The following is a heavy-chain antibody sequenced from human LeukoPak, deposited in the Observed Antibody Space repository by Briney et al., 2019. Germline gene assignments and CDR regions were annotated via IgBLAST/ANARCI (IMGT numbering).Heavy chain of an antibody. J-gene: IGHJ4*02. CDR3: ARAYSSGWYGSIGFDY. V-gene: IGHV1-8*01. CDR1: GYTFTSYD. Sequence: ASVKVSCKASGYTFTSYDINWVRQATGQGLEWMGWMNPNSGNTGYAQKFQGRVTMTRNTSISTAYMELSSLGSEDTAVYYCARAYSSGWYGSIGFDYWGQGTLVTVSS. D-gene: IGHD6-19*01. CDR2: MNPNSGNT.